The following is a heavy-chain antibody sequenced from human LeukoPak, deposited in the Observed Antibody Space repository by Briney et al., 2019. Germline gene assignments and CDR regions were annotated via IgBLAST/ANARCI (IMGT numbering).Heavy chain of an antibody. J-gene: IGHJ6*03. CDR3: ARDLGIVGATTSYCYYMDV. CDR1: GGTFSSYA. Sequence: SVKVSCKASGGTFSSYAISWVRQAPGQGLEWMGRIIPIFGTANYAQKFQGRVTITTDESTSTAYMELSSLRSEDTAVYYCARDLGIVGATTSYCYYMDVWGKGTTVTVSS. D-gene: IGHD1-26*01. CDR2: IIPIFGTA. V-gene: IGHV1-69*05.